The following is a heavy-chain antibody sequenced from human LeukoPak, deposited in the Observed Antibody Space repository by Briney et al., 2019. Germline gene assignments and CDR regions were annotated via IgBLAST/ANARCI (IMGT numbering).Heavy chain of an antibody. J-gene: IGHJ4*02. CDR1: GFTFSNAW. D-gene: IGHD6-13*01. CDR2: IKSKTDGGTT. CDR3: ARDQLGIVAAGNFDY. Sequence: PGGSLRLSCAASGFTFSNAWMSWVRQAPGKGLEWVGRIKSKTDGGTTDYAAPVKGRFTISRDNAKNSLYLQMNSLRAEDTAVYYCARDQLGIVAAGNFDYWGQGTLVTVSS. V-gene: IGHV3-15*01.